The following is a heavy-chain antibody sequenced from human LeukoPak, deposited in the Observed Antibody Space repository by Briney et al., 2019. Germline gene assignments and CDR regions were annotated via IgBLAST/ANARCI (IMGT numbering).Heavy chain of an antibody. CDR1: GFAFDTYA. V-gene: IGHV3-23*01. D-gene: IGHD3-16*01. J-gene: IGHJ4*02. CDR2: ISGSGGST. Sequence: GRSLRLSCAASGFAFDTYAMHWVRQAPGKGLERVSAISGSGGSTYYADSVKGRSTISRDNSKNTLYLQMNSLRAEDTAVYYCANDCRNCDYREYFDYWGQGTLVTVSS. CDR3: ANDCRNCDYREYFDY.